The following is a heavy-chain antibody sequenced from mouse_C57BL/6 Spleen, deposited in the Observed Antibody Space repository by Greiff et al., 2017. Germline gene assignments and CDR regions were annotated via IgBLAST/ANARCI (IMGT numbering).Heavy chain of an antibody. CDR2: INPYNGGT. CDR1: GYTFTDYY. V-gene: IGHV1-19*01. D-gene: IGHD2-4*01. Sequence: EVKLVESGPVLVKPGASVKMSCKASGYTFTDYYMNWVKQSHGKSLEWIGVINPYNGGTSYNQKFKGKATLTVDKSSSTAYMELNSLTSEDSAVYYCARSGDYDYFDYWGQGTTLTVSS. CDR3: ARSGDYDYFDY. J-gene: IGHJ2*01.